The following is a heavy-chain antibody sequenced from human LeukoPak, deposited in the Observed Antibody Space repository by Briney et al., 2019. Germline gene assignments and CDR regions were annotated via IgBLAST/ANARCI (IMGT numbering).Heavy chain of an antibody. CDR3: ARERRRGYDILTGYSVSYYFDY. V-gene: IGHV4-4*07. D-gene: IGHD3-9*01. Sequence: SETLSLTCTVSGDSISNYYWNWIRQPAGKGLEWIGRIYTSGSTNYNPSLKSRVTISVDTSKNQFSLKLSSVTAADTAVYYCARERRRGYDILTGYSVSYYFDYWGQGTLVTVSS. CDR2: IYTSGST. J-gene: IGHJ4*02. CDR1: GDSISNYY.